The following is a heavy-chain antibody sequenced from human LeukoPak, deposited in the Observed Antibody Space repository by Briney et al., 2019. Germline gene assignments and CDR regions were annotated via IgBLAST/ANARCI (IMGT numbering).Heavy chain of an antibody. CDR1: GFTFNNYA. CDR3: AGYGGSYPYYMDV. J-gene: IGHJ6*03. Sequence: GGSLGLSCAASGFTFNNYAMSWVRQAPGKGLEWVSVLYSGGNTYYADSVKGRFTIARDNSKNTLYLQMNSLRAEDTALYYCAGYGGSYPYYMDVWGKGTTVTISS. CDR2: LYSGGNT. V-gene: IGHV3-23*03. D-gene: IGHD1-26*01.